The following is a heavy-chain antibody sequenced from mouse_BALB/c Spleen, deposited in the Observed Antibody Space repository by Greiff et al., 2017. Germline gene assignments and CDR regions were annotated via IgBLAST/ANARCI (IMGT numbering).Heavy chain of an antibody. CDR2: INPSTGYT. Sequence: VKLMESGAELAKPGASVKMSCKASGYTFTSYWMHWVKQRPGQGLEWIGYINPSTGYTEYNQKFKDKATLTADKSSSTAYMQLSSLTSEDSAVYYCARGGYYDYAWFAYWGQGTLVTVAA. V-gene: IGHV1-7*01. D-gene: IGHD2-4*01. CDR3: ARGGYYDYAWFAY. J-gene: IGHJ3*01. CDR1: GYTFTSYW.